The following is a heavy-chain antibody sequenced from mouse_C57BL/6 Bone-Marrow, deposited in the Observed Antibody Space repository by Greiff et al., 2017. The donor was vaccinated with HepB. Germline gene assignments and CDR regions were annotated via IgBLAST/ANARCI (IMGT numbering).Heavy chain of an antibody. CDR1: GYTFTSYW. CDR2: IHPNSGST. CDR3: AREEVYYYGSIFDY. D-gene: IGHD1-1*01. Sequence: QVQLQQPGAELVKPGASVKLSCKASGYTFTSYWMHWVKQRPGQGLEWIGMIHPNSGSTNYNEKFKSKATLTVDKSSSTAYMQLSSLTSEDSAVYYCAREEVYYYGSIFDYWGQGTTLTVSS. J-gene: IGHJ2*01. V-gene: IGHV1-64*01.